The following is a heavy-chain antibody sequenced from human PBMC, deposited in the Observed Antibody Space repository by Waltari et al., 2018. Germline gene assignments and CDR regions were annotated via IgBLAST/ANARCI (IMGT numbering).Heavy chain of an antibody. J-gene: IGHJ4*02. Sequence: EVQLVASGGGRVKPGGSLRLSCGASGLGFRSYSMNWVRQAPGKGLEWVSSISSSTTYIHYADSVKGRFTISRDNAKNSLYLQMNSLRVEDTAVYYCVSGGWGFYFDYWGQGTVVTVSS. CDR1: GLGFRSYS. D-gene: IGHD7-27*01. V-gene: IGHV3-21*01. CDR3: VSGGWGFYFDY. CDR2: ISSSTTYI.